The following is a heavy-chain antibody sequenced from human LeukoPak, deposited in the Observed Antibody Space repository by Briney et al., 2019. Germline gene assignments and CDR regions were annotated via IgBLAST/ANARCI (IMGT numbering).Heavy chain of an antibody. J-gene: IGHJ4*02. CDR2: ISSSGSTI. V-gene: IGHV3-48*03. Sequence: GGSLRLSCAASGFTFSSYEMNWVRQAPGKGLEWVSYISSSGSTIYYADSVKGRFTISRDNAKNSLYLQMNSLRAEDTAVYYCARVPVGEYYFDYWGQGTLVTVSS. CDR3: ARVPVGEYYFDY. D-gene: IGHD1-26*01. CDR1: GFTFSSYE.